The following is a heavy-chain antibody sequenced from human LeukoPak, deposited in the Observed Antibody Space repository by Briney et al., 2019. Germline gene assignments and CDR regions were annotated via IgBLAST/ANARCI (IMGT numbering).Heavy chain of an antibody. CDR3: ARHPAITGTRDWFDP. CDR1: GYSFTSNW. CDR2: IYPGDSDT. D-gene: IGHD1-20*01. Sequence: GESLKISCKGSGYSFTSNWIGWVRQMPGKGLECMGIIYPGDSDTRYSPSFQGQVTISADKSISTAYLQWSSLKASDTAMYYCARHPAITGTRDWFDPWGQGTLVTVSS. V-gene: IGHV5-51*01. J-gene: IGHJ5*02.